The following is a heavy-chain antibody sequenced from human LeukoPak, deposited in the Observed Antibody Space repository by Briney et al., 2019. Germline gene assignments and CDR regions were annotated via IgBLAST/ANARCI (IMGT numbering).Heavy chain of an antibody. CDR1: GGSITYYY. V-gene: IGHV4-4*07. J-gene: IGHJ4*02. CDR2: VSSTENT. D-gene: IGHD3-22*01. Sequence: NPSETLSLTCTVSGGSITYYYWSWIRQPAGRGLEWIGRVSSTENTNYNPSLRSRVTISPDKSKNQFSLKLTSVTAADTAVYYCARQSGGSYVYFDYWGQGALVTVSS. CDR3: ARQSGGSYVYFDY.